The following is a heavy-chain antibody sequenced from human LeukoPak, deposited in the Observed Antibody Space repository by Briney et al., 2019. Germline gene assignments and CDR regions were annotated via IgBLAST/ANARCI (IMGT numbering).Heavy chain of an antibody. Sequence: QPGGSLRLSCATPGFTFSSYWMSWVRQAPGKGLEWVANIKQDGSEKYYVDSVKGRFTISRDNAKNSLYLQMNSLRAEDTAVYYCARDRSSRVDPWGQGTLVTVSS. CDR3: ARDRSSRVDP. J-gene: IGHJ5*02. CDR1: GFTFSSYW. CDR2: IKQDGSEK. D-gene: IGHD6-13*01. V-gene: IGHV3-7*01.